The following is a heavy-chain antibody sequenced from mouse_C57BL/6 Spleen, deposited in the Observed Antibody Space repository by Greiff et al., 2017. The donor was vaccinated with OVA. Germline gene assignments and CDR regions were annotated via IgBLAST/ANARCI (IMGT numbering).Heavy chain of an antibody. CDR1: GYAFSSSW. CDR2: IYPGDGDT. Sequence: QVQLKQSGPELVKPGASVKISCKASGYAFSSSWMNWVKQRPGKGLEWIGRIYPGDGDTNYNGKFKGKATLTTDKSSSTAYMQLSSLTSEDSAVYFCAERGLDYEDFDYWGQGTTLTVSS. J-gene: IGHJ2*01. D-gene: IGHD2-4*01. CDR3: AERGLDYEDFDY. V-gene: IGHV1-82*01.